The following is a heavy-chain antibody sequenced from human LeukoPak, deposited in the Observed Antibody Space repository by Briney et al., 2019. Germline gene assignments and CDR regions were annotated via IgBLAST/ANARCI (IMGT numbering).Heavy chain of an antibody. V-gene: IGHV3-48*03. CDR2: ISSSGSTI. D-gene: IGHD5-18*01. Sequence: GGSLRLSCGASGFTFSSYEMNWVRQAPGKGLEWVSYISSSGSTIYYADSVKGRFTISRDNAKNSLYLQMNSLRAEDTAVYYYASSGYSYGLFDYWGQGTLVTVSS. CDR3: ASSGYSYGLFDY. CDR1: GFTFSSYE. J-gene: IGHJ4*02.